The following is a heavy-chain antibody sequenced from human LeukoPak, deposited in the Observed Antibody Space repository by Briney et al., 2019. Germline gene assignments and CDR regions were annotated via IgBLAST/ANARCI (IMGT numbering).Heavy chain of an antibody. CDR2: ISSGGSTI. J-gene: IGHJ4*02. D-gene: IGHD6-13*01. V-gene: IGHV3-11*01. CDR1: GFTFSDYY. Sequence: GGSLTLSCTVSGFTFSDYYMSWIRQAPGKGLEWVSYISSGGSTISHADSVKGRFIISSDNADNSQYLQMNSLRAEDTAVYYCAGRAAAGRCFDYWGQGTLVTVSS. CDR3: AGRAAAGRCFDY.